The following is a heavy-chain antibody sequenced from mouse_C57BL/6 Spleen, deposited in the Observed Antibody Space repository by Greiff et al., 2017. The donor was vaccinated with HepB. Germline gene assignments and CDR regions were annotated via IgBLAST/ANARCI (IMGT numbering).Heavy chain of an antibody. CDR2: IWSGGST. Sequence: VQLQQSGPGLVQPSQSLSITCTVSGFSLTSYGVHWVRQSPGKGLEWLGVIWSGGSTDYNAAFISRLGISKDNSKSQVFFKMNSLQADDTAIYYCSRSSHGDWFAYWGQGTLVAVSA. J-gene: IGHJ3*01. CDR1: GFSLTSYG. V-gene: IGHV2-2*01. CDR3: SRSSHGDWFAY.